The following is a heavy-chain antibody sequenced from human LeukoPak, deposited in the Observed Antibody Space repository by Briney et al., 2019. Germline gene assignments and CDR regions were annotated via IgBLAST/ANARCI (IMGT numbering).Heavy chain of an antibody. CDR3: ARDVLTIFGVVIIPVYYFDY. CDR1: GFTFSSYE. D-gene: IGHD3-3*01. Sequence: QSGGSLRLSCAASGFTFSSYEMNWVRQAPGKGLEWVSYISSSGSTIYYADSVKGRFTISRDNSKNTLYLQMNSLRAEDTAVYYCARDVLTIFGVVIIPVYYFDYWGQGTLVTVSS. J-gene: IGHJ4*02. CDR2: ISSSGSTI. V-gene: IGHV3-48*03.